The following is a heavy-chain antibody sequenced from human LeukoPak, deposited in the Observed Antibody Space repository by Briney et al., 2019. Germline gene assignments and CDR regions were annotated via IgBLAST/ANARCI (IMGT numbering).Heavy chain of an antibody. CDR1: GGSISNSNW. J-gene: IGHJ4*02. Sequence: SETLSLTCAVSGGSISNSNWWNWVRQPPGKGLEWIGEIYHSGSTNYNPSLRSRVTISVDTSKNQFSLKLSSVTAADTAVYYCARVDFGSKRHYYFDYWGQGTLVTVSS. V-gene: IGHV4-4*02. CDR3: ARVDFGSKRHYYFDY. CDR2: IYHSGST. D-gene: IGHD5/OR15-5a*01.